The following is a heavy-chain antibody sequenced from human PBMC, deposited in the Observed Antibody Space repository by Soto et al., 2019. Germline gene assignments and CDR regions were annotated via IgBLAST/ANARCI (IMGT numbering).Heavy chain of an antibody. CDR2: IYDSGST. D-gene: IGHD4-17*01. Sequence: SETLSLTCTVSVDSINSYSWTWIRQPPGKGLEWIGYIYDSGSTNYNPSLKSRVTISVDTSKNQFSLKLTSVTAADTAMYYCAREAGVRSPFDPWGQGTLVTVSS. CDR3: AREAGVRSPFDP. V-gene: IGHV4-59*01. J-gene: IGHJ5*02. CDR1: VDSINSYS.